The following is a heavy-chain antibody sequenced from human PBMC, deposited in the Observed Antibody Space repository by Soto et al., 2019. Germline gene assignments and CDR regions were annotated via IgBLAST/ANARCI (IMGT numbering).Heavy chain of an antibody. CDR2: IDWDDDK. Sequence: SGPTLVNPTQTLTLTCTFSGFSLSTSGMCVSWIRQPPGKALEWLALIDWDDDKYYSTSLKTRLTISKDTSKNQVVLTMTNMDPVDTATYYCARSTKITIFGVVNYYYYGMDVWGQGTTVTVSS. J-gene: IGHJ6*02. CDR3: ARSTKITIFGVVNYYYYGMDV. CDR1: GFSLSTSGMC. V-gene: IGHV2-70*01. D-gene: IGHD3-3*01.